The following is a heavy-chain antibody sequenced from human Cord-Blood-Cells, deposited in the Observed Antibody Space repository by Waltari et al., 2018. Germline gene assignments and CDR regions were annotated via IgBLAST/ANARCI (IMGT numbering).Heavy chain of an antibody. Sequence: QVQLVQSGAEVKKPGASVKVSSKASGYTFTGYYMHWVRQAPGQGLEWMGWINPNSGGTNYAQKFQGRDPMTRDTSIRRACMGLSRRRSDATAVYCCASLTGERMLDYWGQGTLVTVSS. V-gene: IGHV1-2*02. CDR3: ASLTGERMLDY. D-gene: IGHD7-27*01. CDR1: GYTFTGYY. J-gene: IGHJ4*02. CDR2: INPNSGGT.